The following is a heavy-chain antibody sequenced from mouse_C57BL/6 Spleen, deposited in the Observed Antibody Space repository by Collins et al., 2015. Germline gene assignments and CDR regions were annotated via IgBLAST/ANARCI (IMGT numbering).Heavy chain of an antibody. CDR3: ARGYRGAY. V-gene: IGHV9-3*01. Sequence: GYTFTTYGMSWVKQAPGKGLKWMGWINTYSGVPTYADDFKGRFAFSLETSASTAYLQINNLKNEDTATYFCARGYRGAYWGQGTLVTVSA. CDR1: GYTFTTYG. D-gene: IGHD2-14*01. J-gene: IGHJ3*01. CDR2: INTYSGVP.